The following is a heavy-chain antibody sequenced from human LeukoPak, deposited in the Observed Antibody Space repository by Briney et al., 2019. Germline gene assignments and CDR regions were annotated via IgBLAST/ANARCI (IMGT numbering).Heavy chain of an antibody. CDR1: GFTFSSYW. D-gene: IGHD3-3*01. Sequence: PGGSLRLSCAASGFTFSSYWMHWVRQAPGKGLVWVSRINSDGSSTSYADSVKGRFTISRDNSKNTLYLQMNSLRAEDTAVYYCAKDRDRITIFGVLSSPNWFDPWGQGTLVTVSS. J-gene: IGHJ5*02. CDR3: AKDRDRITIFGVLSSPNWFDP. V-gene: IGHV3-74*01. CDR2: INSDGSST.